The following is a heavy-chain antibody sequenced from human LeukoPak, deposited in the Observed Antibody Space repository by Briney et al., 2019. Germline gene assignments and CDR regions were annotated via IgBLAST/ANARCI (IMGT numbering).Heavy chain of an antibody. CDR3: ARDSHSGRYFQH. V-gene: IGHV4-4*07. Sequence: PSETLSLTCSVSGGASFRDYFWTWIRQPAGKGLEWIGRIFISGTTNYNPALQSRVSVSLDESKKQFSLHLTSVTAADTAVYYCARDSHSGRYFQHWGQGTLVTVSS. CDR1: GGASFRDYF. J-gene: IGHJ1*01. CDR2: IFISGTT. D-gene: IGHD2-21*01.